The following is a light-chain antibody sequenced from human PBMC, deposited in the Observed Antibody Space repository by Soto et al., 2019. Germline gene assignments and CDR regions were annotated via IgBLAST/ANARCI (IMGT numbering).Light chain of an antibody. CDR1: QSISNY. V-gene: IGKV1-5*03. CDR3: QHCDSYWT. J-gene: IGKJ1*01. CDR2: KAS. Sequence: DIQLTQSPSTLSASVGDRVTITCRASQSISNYLAWYQQKPGKAPKVLIYKASILESVVPSRFSGSGSGTEFTLTISSQQPDDFATYCCQHCDSYWTFGQGTKLEIK.